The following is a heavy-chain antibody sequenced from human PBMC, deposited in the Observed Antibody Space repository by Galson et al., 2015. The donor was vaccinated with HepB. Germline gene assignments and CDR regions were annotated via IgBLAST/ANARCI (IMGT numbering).Heavy chain of an antibody. CDR2: FDPEDGET. D-gene: IGHD6-19*01. V-gene: IGHV1-24*01. J-gene: IGHJ4*02. CDR3: ATDLYSSGWYDY. CDR1: GYTLTELS. Sequence: SVKVSCKVSGYTLTELSMHWVRQAPGKGLEWMGGFDPEDGETIYAQKFQGRVTMTEDTSTDTAYMELNSLRSEDTAVYYCATDLYSSGWYDYWGQGTLVTVSS.